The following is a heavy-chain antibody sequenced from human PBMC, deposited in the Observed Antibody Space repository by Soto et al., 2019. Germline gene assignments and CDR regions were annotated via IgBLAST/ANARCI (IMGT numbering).Heavy chain of an antibody. CDR2: FDPEDGET. CDR3: ATDLSSGFCFDY. CDR1: GYTLTELS. J-gene: IGHJ4*02. D-gene: IGHD6-19*01. V-gene: IGHV1-24*01. Sequence: ASVKVSCKVSGYTLTELSMHWVRQAHGKGLGWMGGFDPEDGETIYAQKFQGRVTMTEDTSTDTAYMELCSLRSEATAVYYCATDLSSGFCFDYWGQGTLVTVSS.